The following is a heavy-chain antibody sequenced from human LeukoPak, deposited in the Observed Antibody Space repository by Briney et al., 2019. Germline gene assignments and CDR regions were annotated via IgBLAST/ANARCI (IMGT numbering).Heavy chain of an antibody. D-gene: IGHD1-26*01. J-gene: IGHJ4*02. V-gene: IGHV4-59*01. CDR3: ARGIGGKEDY. CDR2: IYYSGSI. Sequence: SETLSPTCTVSGGSISSYYWSWIRQPPGKGLEWIGYIYYSGSINYNPSLKSRVAISVDTSKDQFSLKLSSVTAADTAVYYCARGIGGKEDYWGQGTLVTVSS. CDR1: GGSISSYY.